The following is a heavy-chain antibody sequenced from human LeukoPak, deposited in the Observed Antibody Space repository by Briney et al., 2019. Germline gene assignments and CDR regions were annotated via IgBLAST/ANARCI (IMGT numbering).Heavy chain of an antibody. J-gene: IGHJ5*02. D-gene: IGHD6-13*01. CDR1: GGSISSSSYY. V-gene: IGHV4-39*07. CDR3: ARDRSIAAAGTWWFDP. Sequence: PSETLSLTCTVSGGSISSSSYYWGWIRQPPGKGLESIGTIYYSGSTNYNPSLKSRVTMSVDTSKNQFSLKLSSVTAADTAVYYCARDRSIAAAGTWWFDPWGQGILVTVSS. CDR2: IYYSGST.